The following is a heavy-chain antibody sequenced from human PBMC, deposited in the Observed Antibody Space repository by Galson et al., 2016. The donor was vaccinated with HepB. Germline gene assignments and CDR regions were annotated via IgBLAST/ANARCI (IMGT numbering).Heavy chain of an antibody. Sequence: SLRLSCAAPGFIFSGYGMHWVRQAPGKGLEWVAVISYDGSNKDYADSVEGRFSISRDNFRNTLHLQMNSLRAEDTAVYYCAKDLDGCPITTCYRRYHFYMDVWGKGTTVTVSS. J-gene: IGHJ6*03. CDR2: ISYDGSNK. V-gene: IGHV3-30*18. CDR1: GFIFSGYG. CDR3: AKDLDGCPITTCYRRYHFYMDV. D-gene: IGHD2-8*01.